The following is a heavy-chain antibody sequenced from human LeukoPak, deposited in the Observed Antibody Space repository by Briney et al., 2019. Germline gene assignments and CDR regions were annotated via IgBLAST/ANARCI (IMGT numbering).Heavy chain of an antibody. CDR1: GGSISSGGYY. V-gene: IGHV4-31*03. Sequence: SQTLSLTCTVSGGSISSGGYYWSWIRQHPGKGLEWIGYIYYSGSTYYNPSLKSRVTISVDTSKNQFSLKLSSVTAADTAVYYCARDEYQLLIAYYYYGMDVWGQGTTVTVSS. J-gene: IGHJ6*02. D-gene: IGHD2-2*01. CDR3: ARDEYQLLIAYYYYGMDV. CDR2: IYYSGST.